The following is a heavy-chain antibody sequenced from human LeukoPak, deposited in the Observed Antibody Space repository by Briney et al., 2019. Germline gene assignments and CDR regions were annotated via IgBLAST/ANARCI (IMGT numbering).Heavy chain of an antibody. Sequence: QSGGSLRLSCAASGFTFSSYDMHWVRQTPGKGLEWVSFIRFDGSNKYYGDSVKVRFTTSRDNSKNTLDLQMNSLRADDTAVYYCVKDHGVPAAFVPGYWGQGTLVTVSS. CDR1: GFTFSSYD. CDR2: IRFDGSNK. J-gene: IGHJ4*02. CDR3: VKDHGVPAAFVPGY. D-gene: IGHD2-2*01. V-gene: IGHV3-30*02.